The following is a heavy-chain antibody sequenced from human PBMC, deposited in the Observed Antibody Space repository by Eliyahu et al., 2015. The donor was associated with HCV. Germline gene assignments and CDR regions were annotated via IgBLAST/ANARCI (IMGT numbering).Heavy chain of an antibody. Sequence: QVQLQESGPGLVKPSETLSLXCXVXGGXIXXYXWSWIRQPPGKGLEWIAYXHYSGSTNYNPSLKSRVTISVDTSKNQFSLNLTSVTAADTAMYYCASGGGGIAVTGTGGWFDPWGQGTLVTVSS. CDR1: GGXIXXYX. CDR3: ASGGGGIAVTGTGGWFDP. V-gene: IGHV4-59*01. CDR2: XHYSGST. J-gene: IGHJ5*02. D-gene: IGHD6-19*01.